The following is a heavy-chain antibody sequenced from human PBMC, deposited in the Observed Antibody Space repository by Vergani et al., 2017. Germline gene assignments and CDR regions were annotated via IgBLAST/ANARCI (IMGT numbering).Heavy chain of an antibody. V-gene: IGHV4-59*13. CDR3: AREVGSYYGSD. CDR1: GGSISSYY. Sequence: QVQLQESGPGLVKPSETLSLTCLVSGGSISSYYWSWLRQPPGKGLDWIGYIYYTGSTNYNPSLKSRVTISVDTSKNQFSRKLSSVTAADTAVYYCAREVGSYYGSDWGQGTLVTVSS. J-gene: IGHJ4*02. CDR2: IYYTGST. D-gene: IGHD3-10*01.